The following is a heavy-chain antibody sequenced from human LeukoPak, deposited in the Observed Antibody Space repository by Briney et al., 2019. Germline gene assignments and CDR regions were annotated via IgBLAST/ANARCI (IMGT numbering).Heavy chain of an antibody. CDR3: ARGWPHGNDY. CDR2: IASDGSST. V-gene: IGHV3-74*01. D-gene: IGHD4-23*01. J-gene: IGHJ4*02. Sequence: GGSLRLSCAASGFTFSSYWMNWVRQAPGKGLVWVSRIASDGSSTTYADSVKGRFSISRDNAKNTLYLQMNSLRVEDTAVYYCARGWPHGNDYWGQGTLVTVSS. CDR1: GFTFSSYW.